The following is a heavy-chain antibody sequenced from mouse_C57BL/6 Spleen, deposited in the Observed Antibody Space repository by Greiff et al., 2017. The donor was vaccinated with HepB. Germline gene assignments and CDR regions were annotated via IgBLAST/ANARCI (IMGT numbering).Heavy chain of an antibody. J-gene: IGHJ3*01. Sequence: VKVVESGAELVRPGTSVKMSCKASGYTFTNYWIGWAKQRPGHGLEWIGDIYPGGGYTNYNEKFKGKATLTADKSSSTAYMQFSSLTSEDSAIYYCARRGNYYGSSSAWFAYWGQGTLVTVSA. CDR2: IYPGGGYT. D-gene: IGHD1-1*01. CDR1: GYTFTNYW. CDR3: ARRGNYYGSSSAWFAY. V-gene: IGHV1-63*01.